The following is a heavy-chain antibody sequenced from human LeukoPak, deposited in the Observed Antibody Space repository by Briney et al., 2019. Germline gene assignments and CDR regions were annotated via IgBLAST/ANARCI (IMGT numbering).Heavy chain of an antibody. CDR3: ARGRWWTNAFDI. CDR2: IYHSGST. CDR1: GGSISSSNW. Sequence: SETLSLTCAVSGGSISSSNWWSWVRQPPGKGLEWIGEIYHSGSTNYNPSLKSRVTISVDTSKNQFSLKLSSVTAADTAVYYCARGRWWTNAFDIWGQGTMVTVSS. V-gene: IGHV4-4*02. J-gene: IGHJ3*02. D-gene: IGHD2-15*01.